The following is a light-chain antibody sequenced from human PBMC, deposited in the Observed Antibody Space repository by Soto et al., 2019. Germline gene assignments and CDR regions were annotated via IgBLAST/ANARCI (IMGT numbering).Light chain of an antibody. Sequence: AIQLTQSPSSLSASVGDRVTITCRASQGVSSSLAWYQQKPGTAPKLLIYDASDLETGVPSRFSGSGSGTDFTLTISSLQPEDFATYYCQQFNIYPLTFGQGTRLEIK. CDR1: QGVSSS. V-gene: IGKV1-13*02. J-gene: IGKJ5*01. CDR2: DAS. CDR3: QQFNIYPLT.